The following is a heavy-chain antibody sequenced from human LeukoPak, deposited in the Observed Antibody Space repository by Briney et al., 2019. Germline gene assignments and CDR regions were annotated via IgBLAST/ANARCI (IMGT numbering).Heavy chain of an antibody. CDR3: AREWQGGIAAAGTRIEGDY. CDR1: GFSVSGYW. D-gene: IGHD6-13*01. J-gene: IGHJ4*02. CDR2: IKQDGSEK. Sequence: GGSLRLSCAVSGFSVSGYWMTWVRQAPGKGLEWVANIKQDGSEKNYVDSVKGRFTISRDNAENSLFLQMNSLRVEDTAVYYCAREWQGGIAAAGTRIEGDYWGQGTLVAVSS. V-gene: IGHV3-7*01.